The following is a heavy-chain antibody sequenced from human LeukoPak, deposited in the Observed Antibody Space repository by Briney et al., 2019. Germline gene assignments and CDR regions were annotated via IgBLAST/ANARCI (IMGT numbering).Heavy chain of an antibody. J-gene: IGHJ4*02. CDR3: AKDTLYAYDFWSGYYREPFDY. Sequence: GGSLRLSCAATGFTFSTYAMSWVRQAPGKGLEWVSAISGSGGSTYYADSVKGRFTISRDNSKNTLYLQMNSLRAEDTAVYYCAKDTLYAYDFWSGYYREPFDYWGQGTLVTVSS. V-gene: IGHV3-23*01. CDR2: ISGSGGST. CDR1: GFTFSTYA. D-gene: IGHD3-3*01.